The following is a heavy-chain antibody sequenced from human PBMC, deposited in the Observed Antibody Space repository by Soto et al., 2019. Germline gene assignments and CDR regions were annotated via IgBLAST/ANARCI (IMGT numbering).Heavy chain of an antibody. V-gene: IGHV4-59*08. CDR2: IYYIGST. J-gene: IGHJ4*02. Sequence: QVQLQESGPGLVKPSETLSLTCTVSGGSISSYYWSWIRQPPGKGLEWIGYIYYIGSTNYNPSLKSRVTGSVESSKNHLALRLSSVTAADTAVYYWGRLWGWSVDYWGQGTLVTVSS. D-gene: IGHD3-16*01. CDR1: GGSISSYY. CDR3: GRLWGWSVDY.